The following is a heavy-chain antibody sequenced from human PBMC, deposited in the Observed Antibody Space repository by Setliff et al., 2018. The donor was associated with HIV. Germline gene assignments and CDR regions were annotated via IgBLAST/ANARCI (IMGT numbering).Heavy chain of an antibody. CDR2: AYYDGST. V-gene: IGHV4-59*01. Sequence: PSETLSLTCTVSGGFLNGYFWTWIRQPPGKKLEWIGRAYYDGSTHYNPSLNSRAIISVDTSKNQCYLKVNSVTPADTAVYFCVRANNNGRFHHHMDVWGKGTTVTVSS. J-gene: IGHJ6*03. CDR3: VRANNNGRFHHHMDV. CDR1: GGFLNGYF. D-gene: IGHD1-1*01.